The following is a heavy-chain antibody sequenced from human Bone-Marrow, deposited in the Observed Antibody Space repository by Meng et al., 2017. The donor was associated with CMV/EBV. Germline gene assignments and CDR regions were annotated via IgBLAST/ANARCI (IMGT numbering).Heavy chain of an antibody. CDR3: AREDTYYDFWSGYLGDSWYGMDV. D-gene: IGHD3-3*01. Sequence: GESLKISCAASGFTFSSYSMNWVRQAPGKGLEWVSSISSSSSYIYYADSVKGRFTISRDNAKNSLYLQMNSLRAEDTAVYYCAREDTYYDFWSGYLGDSWYGMDVWGQGTTVTFSS. CDR2: ISSSSSYI. V-gene: IGHV3-21*01. J-gene: IGHJ6*02. CDR1: GFTFSSYS.